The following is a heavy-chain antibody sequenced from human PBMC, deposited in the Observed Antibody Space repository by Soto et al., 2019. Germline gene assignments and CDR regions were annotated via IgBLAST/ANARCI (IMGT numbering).Heavy chain of an antibody. D-gene: IGHD2-2*01. Sequence: PSETLSLTCTVSGGSISSYYWSWIRQPPGKGLEWIGYIYYSGSTNYNPSLKSRVTISVDTSKNQFSLKLSSVTAADTAVYYCARDGGSSTSFDNNWFDLWGQGTLVNVSS. J-gene: IGHJ5*02. CDR1: GGSISSYY. V-gene: IGHV4-59*01. CDR3: ARDGGSSTSFDNNWFDL. CDR2: IYYSGST.